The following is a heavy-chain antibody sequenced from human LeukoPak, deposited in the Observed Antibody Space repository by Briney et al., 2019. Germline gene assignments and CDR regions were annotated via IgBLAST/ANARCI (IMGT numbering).Heavy chain of an antibody. Sequence: GGSLRLSCAASGFTFSSYGMSWVRQAPGEGRVWVSAISGSGGSTYYADSVKGRFTISRDNSKNTLYLQMNSLRAEDTAVYYCAKDLGRAYYDSSGYSSPDAFDIWGQGTMVTVSS. CDR3: AKDLGRAYYDSSGYSSPDAFDI. CDR1: GFTFSSYG. J-gene: IGHJ3*02. D-gene: IGHD3-22*01. CDR2: ISGSGGST. V-gene: IGHV3-23*01.